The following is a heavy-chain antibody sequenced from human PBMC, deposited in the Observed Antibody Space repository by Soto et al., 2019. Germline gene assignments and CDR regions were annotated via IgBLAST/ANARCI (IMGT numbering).Heavy chain of an antibody. CDR2: IIPIFATA. V-gene: IGHV1-69*13. J-gene: IGHJ6*02. D-gene: IGHD2-2*01. CDR3: ARSVSFRYQLLKRGMDV. Sequence: SVKVSCKASGGTFSSYSISWVRQAPGQGLEWMGGIIPIFATANYAQKFQGRVMITVDESTSTAYMELSSLRSEDTAVYYCARSVSFRYQLLKRGMDVWGQGTTVTVSS. CDR1: GGTFSSYS.